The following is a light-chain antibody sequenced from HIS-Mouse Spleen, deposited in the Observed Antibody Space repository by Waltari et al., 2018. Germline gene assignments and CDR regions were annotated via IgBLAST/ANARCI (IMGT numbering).Light chain of an antibody. J-gene: IGKJ1*01. CDR3: QQLNSYPPT. V-gene: IGKV1-9*01. CDR1: QGISSY. CDR2: AAS. Sequence: DIQLTQSPSFLSASVGDRVTITSRASQGISSYLAWYQQKPGKAPKLLIYAASTLQSGVASRFSGSGSGTEVTLTISSLQPEDFATYYCQQLNSYPPTFGQGTKVEIK.